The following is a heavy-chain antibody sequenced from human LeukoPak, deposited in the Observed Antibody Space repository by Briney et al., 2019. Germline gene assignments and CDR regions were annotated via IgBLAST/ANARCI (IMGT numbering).Heavy chain of an antibody. J-gene: IGHJ3*02. V-gene: IGHV4-59*11. CDR1: DDSFSSHY. CDR2: ISYIGRT. CDR3: ARDLVTVTKGFDI. Sequence: SETLSLTCAVSDDSFSSHYWTWIRQPPGKGLEWIGYISYIGRTNYNPSLKSRITISIDTSKNQFSLKLTSVTAADTAVYYCARDLVTVTKGFDIWGQGTMVSVSS. D-gene: IGHD4-17*01.